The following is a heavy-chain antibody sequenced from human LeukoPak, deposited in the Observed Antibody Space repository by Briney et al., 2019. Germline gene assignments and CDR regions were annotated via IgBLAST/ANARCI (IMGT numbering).Heavy chain of an antibody. CDR3: AKSAIFGVVIFDY. Sequence: GGSLRLSCAASGFTFSSYAMSWVRQAPGKGLEWVSAISGGGGSTYYADSVRGRFTISRDNSKNTLYLQMNSLRAEDTAVYYCAKSAIFGVVIFDYWGQGTLVTVSS. V-gene: IGHV3-23*01. CDR2: ISGGGGST. D-gene: IGHD3-3*01. J-gene: IGHJ4*02. CDR1: GFTFSSYA.